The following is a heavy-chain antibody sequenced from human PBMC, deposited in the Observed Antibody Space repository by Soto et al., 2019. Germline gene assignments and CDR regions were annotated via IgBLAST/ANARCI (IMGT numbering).Heavy chain of an antibody. D-gene: IGHD3-10*01. Sequence: SETLSLTCTVSGGSISSGGYYWSWIRQHPGKGLEWIGYIYYSGSTYYNPSLKSRVTISVDTSKNQFSLKLSSVTAADTAVYYCARDWLGGWFDPWGQGTLVTVSS. CDR1: GGSISSGGYY. CDR2: IYYSGST. CDR3: ARDWLGGWFDP. V-gene: IGHV4-31*03. J-gene: IGHJ5*02.